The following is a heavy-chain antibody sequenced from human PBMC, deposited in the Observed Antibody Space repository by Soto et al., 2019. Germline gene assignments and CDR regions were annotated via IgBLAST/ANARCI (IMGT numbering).Heavy chain of an antibody. CDR2: TSGSGGST. J-gene: IGHJ4*02. CDR3: AKVDAPCYDSSGYYYPFDY. V-gene: IGHV3-23*01. CDR1: GFTVRSYA. D-gene: IGHD3-22*01. Sequence: GGSLRLSCAASGFTVRSYAMSWVRQAPGKGLEWVSATSGSGGSTYYADSVKGRFTISRDNSKNTLYLQMNSLSAEDTAVYYCAKVDAPCYDSSGYYYPFDYWGQGTLVTVSS.